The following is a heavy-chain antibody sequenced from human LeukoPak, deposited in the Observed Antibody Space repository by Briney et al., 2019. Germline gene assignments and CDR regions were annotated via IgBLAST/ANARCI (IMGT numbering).Heavy chain of an antibody. CDR1: GGTFSSYA. D-gene: IGHD3-10*01. Sequence: SVKVSCKASGGTFSSYAISWVRQAPGQGLEWMGGIIPIFGTANYAQKFQGRVTITADESTSTAYMELTSLRSEDTAVYYCARKDYGSGSYYNELPFDIWGQGTMVTVSS. CDR3: ARKDYGSGSYYNELPFDI. V-gene: IGHV1-69*13. J-gene: IGHJ3*02. CDR2: IIPIFGTA.